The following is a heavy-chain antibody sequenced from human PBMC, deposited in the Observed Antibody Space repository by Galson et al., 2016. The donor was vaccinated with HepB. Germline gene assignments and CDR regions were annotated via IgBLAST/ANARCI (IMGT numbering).Heavy chain of an antibody. CDR2: ISGSGGTT. CDR3: AKEPNYDFWSGHPFDY. J-gene: IGHJ4*02. V-gene: IGHV3-23*01. D-gene: IGHD3-3*01. Sequence: SLRLSCAASGFTFSSYALSWVRQAPGKGLEWVSVISGSGGTTYYADSVKGRFTISRDNSKNALYLQMNSLRAVDTAVYYCAKEPNYDFWSGHPFDYWGQGTLVTVSS. CDR1: GFTFSSYA.